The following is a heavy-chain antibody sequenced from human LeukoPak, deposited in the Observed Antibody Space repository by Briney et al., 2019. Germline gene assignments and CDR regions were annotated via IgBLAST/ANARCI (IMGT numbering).Heavy chain of an antibody. CDR3: ARQRAGRGAFDY. J-gene: IGHJ4*02. V-gene: IGHV4-59*08. Sequence: SETLSLTCTVSGGSISGYFWSWLRQPPGKGLEWIGYIYYSGSTNYNPSLKSRVTISVDTSKNQFSLKLSSVTAADTAVYYCARQRAGRGAFDYWGQGTLVTVSS. CDR1: GGSISGYF. CDR2: IYYSGST. D-gene: IGHD1-26*01.